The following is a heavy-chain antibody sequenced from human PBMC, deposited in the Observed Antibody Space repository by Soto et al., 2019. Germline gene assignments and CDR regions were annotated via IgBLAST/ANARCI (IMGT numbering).Heavy chain of an antibody. CDR1: GFTFSSYW. V-gene: IGHV3-74*01. CDR3: ASLLASTGVFDI. Sequence: EVQLVESGGGLVQPGGSLRLSCAASGFTFSSYWMHWVRQAPGKGLVWVSRINSDGSSTSYADSVKGRFTISRDNAKNTLYLQMNSLRAEDTAVYYCASLLASTGVFDIWGQGTMVIVSS. J-gene: IGHJ3*02. CDR2: INSDGSST. D-gene: IGHD2-21*01.